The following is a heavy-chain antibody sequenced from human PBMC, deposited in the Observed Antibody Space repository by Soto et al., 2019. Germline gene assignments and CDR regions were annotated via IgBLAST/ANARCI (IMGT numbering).Heavy chain of an antibody. Sequence: SETLSLTCTVSGGSISSGGYYWSWIRQHPGKGLEWIGYIYYSGSTYYNPSLKSRVTISVDTSKNQFSLKLSSVTAADTAVYYCARSIIYGSGSYDFAFVYWGQGTLVTVSS. CDR3: ARSIIYGSGSYDFAFVY. J-gene: IGHJ4*02. CDR1: GGSISSGGYY. CDR2: IYYSGST. D-gene: IGHD3-10*01. V-gene: IGHV4-31*03.